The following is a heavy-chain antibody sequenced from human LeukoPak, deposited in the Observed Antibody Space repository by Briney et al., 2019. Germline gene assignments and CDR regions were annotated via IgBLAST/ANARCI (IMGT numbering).Heavy chain of an antibody. CDR1: GFIFRSYA. CDR3: ATFGVIVRNNYLDY. Sequence: PRGSLRLSCVGSGFIFRSYAVTWVRQAPGKGLDWVSSITANGDTTYYADSVKGRFTISRDNSKDTLYLQMSSLRAEDTAVYYCATFGVIVRNNYLDYWGQGALVAVSS. D-gene: IGHD3-3*01. V-gene: IGHV3-23*01. J-gene: IGHJ4*02. CDR2: ITANGDTT.